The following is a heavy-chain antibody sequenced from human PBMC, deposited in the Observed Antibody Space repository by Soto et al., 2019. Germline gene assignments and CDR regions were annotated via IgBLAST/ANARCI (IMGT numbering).Heavy chain of an antibody. CDR3: AKDLKPGIAAADAFDI. CDR1: GFTFSSYA. J-gene: IGHJ3*02. V-gene: IGHV3-23*01. D-gene: IGHD6-13*01. CDR2: ISGSGGST. Sequence: GGSLRLSCAASGFTFSSYAMSWVRQAPGKGLEWVSAISGSGGSTYYADSVKGRFTISRDNSKNTLYLQMNSLRAEDTAVYYCAKDLKPGIAAADAFDIWGQRTMVTVSS.